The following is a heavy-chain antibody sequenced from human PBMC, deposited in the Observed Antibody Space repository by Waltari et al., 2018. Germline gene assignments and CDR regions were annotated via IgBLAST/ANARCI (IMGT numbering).Heavy chain of an antibody. J-gene: IGHJ4*02. CDR3: ARESPHTFQFDF. CDR2: VNPTHGAV. CDR1: GYTFTSYY. V-gene: IGHV1-46*01. D-gene: IGHD2-2*02. Sequence: QVQLVQSGADVREPGASVKISCEASGYTFTSYYIHWVRQAPGQGLEYMGMVNPTHGAVSYAQKFRGTVTMTRDTSTSTVYMELSSLRSEDTAVYYCARESPHTFQFDFWGQGTLVTVSS.